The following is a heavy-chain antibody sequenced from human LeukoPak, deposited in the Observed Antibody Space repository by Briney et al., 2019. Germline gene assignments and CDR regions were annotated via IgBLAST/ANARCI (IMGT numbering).Heavy chain of an antibody. CDR2: ISAYNGNT. CDR1: DYTFTSYG. Sequence: ASVKVSCKTSDYTFTSYGISWVRQAPGQGLEWMGWISAYNGNTNYAQRLQGRVTMTTDTSTSTAYMELRSLRSDDTAVYYCARDTRSSGWSYYFDYWGQGTLVTVSS. D-gene: IGHD6-19*01. V-gene: IGHV1-18*01. CDR3: ARDTRSSGWSYYFDY. J-gene: IGHJ4*02.